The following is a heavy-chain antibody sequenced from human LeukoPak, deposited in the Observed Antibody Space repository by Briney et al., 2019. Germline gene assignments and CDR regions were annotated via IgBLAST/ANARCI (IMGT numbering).Heavy chain of an antibody. J-gene: IGHJ4*02. V-gene: IGHV3-23*01. CDR2: IGGSGGST. Sequence: HSGGSLRLSCAASGFTFSSYAMSWVRQAPGKGLEWVSAIGGSGGSTYYADSVKGRFTISRDNSKNTLYLQMNSLRAEDTAVYYCAKDSSSSWSVKNFDYWGQGTLVTVSS. D-gene: IGHD6-13*01. CDR1: GFTFSSYA. CDR3: AKDSSSSWSVKNFDY.